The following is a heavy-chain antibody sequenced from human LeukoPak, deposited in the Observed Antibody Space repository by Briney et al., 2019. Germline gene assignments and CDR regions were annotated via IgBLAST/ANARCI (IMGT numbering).Heavy chain of an antibody. Sequence: GGSLRLSCAASGFTFSDYYMSWIRQAPGPGLEWLSYISSSGTTIYYTDSVKGRFTISRDNAKNSLYLQMKSLRAEDTAVYYCARGIRQYAKSYFDYWGQGTLVTVSS. D-gene: IGHD4-11*01. CDR3: ARGIRQYAKSYFDY. CDR2: ISSSGTTI. CDR1: GFTFSDYY. J-gene: IGHJ4*02. V-gene: IGHV3-11*01.